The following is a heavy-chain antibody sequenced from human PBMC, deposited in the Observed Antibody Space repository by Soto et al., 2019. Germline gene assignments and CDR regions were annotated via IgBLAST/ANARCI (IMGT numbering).Heavy chain of an antibody. CDR3: GTNSASHGLYFLH. V-gene: IGHV4-39*01. D-gene: IGHD3-22*01. J-gene: IGHJ4*02. CDR2: MYYSGRT. Sequence: QLQESGPGPVRPSETLSLICSVSGVSLSDTHYWGWIRQPPGKGLEWVGSMYYSGRTYYNPSLQSRVTISVDSSKNHFSLQLSSVTAADPAIYYCGTNSASHGLYFLHWGQGTRATVSS. CDR1: GVSLSDTHY.